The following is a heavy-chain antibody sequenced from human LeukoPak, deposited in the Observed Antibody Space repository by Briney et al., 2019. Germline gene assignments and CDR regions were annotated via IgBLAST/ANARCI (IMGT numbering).Heavy chain of an antibody. CDR3: ARDRIAAAGGYWYFDL. CDR2: ICYSGST. Sequence: SETLSLTCTVSGGSISSYYWSWIRQPPGKGLEWIGYICYSGSTNYNPSLKSRVTISVDTSKNQFSLKLSSVTAADTAVYYCARDRIAAAGGYWYFDLWGRGTLVTVSS. J-gene: IGHJ2*01. CDR1: GGSISSYY. V-gene: IGHV4-59*01. D-gene: IGHD6-13*01.